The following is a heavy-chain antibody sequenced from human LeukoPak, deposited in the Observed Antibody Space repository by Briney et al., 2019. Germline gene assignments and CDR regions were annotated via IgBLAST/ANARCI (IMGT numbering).Heavy chain of an antibody. D-gene: IGHD3-10*01. CDR2: IRSKANSFAP. V-gene: IGHV3-73*01. CDR3: TSLYYYGSGSYSTDYYYYYMDV. J-gene: IGHJ6*03. Sequence: PGGSLRLSCAASGFTFSGSAMHWVRQASGKGLEWVGRIRSKANSFAPAYAASVKGRFTISRDDSKNTAYLQMNSLKTEDTAVYYCTSLYYYGSGSYSTDYYYYYMDVWGKGTTVTVSS. CDR1: GFTFSGSA.